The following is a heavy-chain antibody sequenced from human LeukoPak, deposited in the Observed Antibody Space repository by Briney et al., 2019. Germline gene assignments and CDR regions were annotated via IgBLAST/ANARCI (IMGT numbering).Heavy chain of an antibody. CDR1: GFTFSSYG. CDR2: ISNDGIDK. D-gene: IGHD3-22*01. J-gene: IGHJ4*02. V-gene: IGHV3-30*18. Sequence: PGRSLRLSCAASGFTFSSYGMHWGRQAPGKGLEWVAVISNDGIDKYYADSVKGRFTISRDNSKNTLYLQMNSLRAEDTAVYYCAKAPNMYYYDSGGYAWFDYWGQGTLVTVSS. CDR3: AKAPNMYYYDSGGYAWFDY.